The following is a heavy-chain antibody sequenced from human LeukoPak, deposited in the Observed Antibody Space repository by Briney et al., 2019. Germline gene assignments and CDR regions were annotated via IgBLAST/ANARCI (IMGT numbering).Heavy chain of an antibody. D-gene: IGHD1-26*01. J-gene: IGHJ4*02. CDR3: AKVASGSYYNWPFDY. CDR1: GFTFSSYE. Sequence: GGSLRLSCAASGFTFSSYEMNWVRQAPGKGLEWVSGISSIDGSTYYADSVKGRFTVSRDNSKNTLYLQMNSLRAEDTAVYYCAKVASGSYYNWPFDYWGQGTLVTVSS. CDR2: ISSIDGST. V-gene: IGHV3-23*01.